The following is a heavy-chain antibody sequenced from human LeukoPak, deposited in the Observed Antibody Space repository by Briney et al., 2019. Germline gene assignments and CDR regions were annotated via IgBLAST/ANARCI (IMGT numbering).Heavy chain of an antibody. D-gene: IGHD5-24*01. J-gene: IGHJ4*02. CDR2: IYYSGST. Sequence: SETLSLTCTVSGGSISSYYWSWIRQPPGKGLEWIGYIYYSGSTNYNPSLKSRVTISVDTSKNQFSLKLSSVTAADTAVYYCARSGWLQPWGEYYFDYWGQGTLVTVSS. CDR1: GGSISSYY. CDR3: ARSGWLQPWGEYYFDY. V-gene: IGHV4-59*08.